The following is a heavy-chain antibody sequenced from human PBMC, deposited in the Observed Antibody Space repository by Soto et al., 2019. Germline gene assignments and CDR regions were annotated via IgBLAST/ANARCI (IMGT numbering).Heavy chain of an antibody. V-gene: IGHV3-49*03. D-gene: IGHD2-2*02. CDR2: IRNKAYGVTT. Sequence: GVSLRRSCSTSGFTFSDYDIFWFRQAPGEGLEWVGVIRNKAYGVTTDYAASVKGRFVISRDDSESTAYLQMNSVTTEDTAVYFCAKYTYTSRYSFFGMDAWGHGTTVTVSS. J-gene: IGHJ6*02. CDR1: GFTFSDYD. CDR3: AKYTYTSRYSFFGMDA.